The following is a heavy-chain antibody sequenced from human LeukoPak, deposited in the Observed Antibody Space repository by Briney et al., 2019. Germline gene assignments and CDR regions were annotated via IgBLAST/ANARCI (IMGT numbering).Heavy chain of an antibody. Sequence: SSETLSLTCTVSGGSISSHYWSWIRQPPGKGLEWIGYIYYSGSTNYNPSLKSRVTISVDTSKNQFSLKLSSVTAADTAVYYCAIGLRSSSSPFDYWGQGTLVTVSS. CDR1: GGSISSHY. J-gene: IGHJ4*02. CDR2: IYYSGST. V-gene: IGHV4-59*11. CDR3: AIGLRSSSSPFDY. D-gene: IGHD6-6*01.